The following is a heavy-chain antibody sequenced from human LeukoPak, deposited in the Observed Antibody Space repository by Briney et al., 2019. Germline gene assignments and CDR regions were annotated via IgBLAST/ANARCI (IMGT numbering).Heavy chain of an antibody. CDR2: INPYSGGT. J-gene: IGHJ4*02. D-gene: IGHD6-19*01. CDR3: AREHYSSGWYVLDFDY. Sequence: ASVKVSCKASGYTLTGYYMHWVRQAPGHGGEGMGRINPYSGGTNYAQKFQGRVSMTRDTSISTAYMELSRLRSDDTAVYYCAREHYSSGWYVLDFDYWGQGTLVTVSS. V-gene: IGHV1-2*06. CDR1: GYTLTGYY.